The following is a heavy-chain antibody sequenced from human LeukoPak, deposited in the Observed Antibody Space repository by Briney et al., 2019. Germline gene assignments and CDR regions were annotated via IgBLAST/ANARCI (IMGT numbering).Heavy chain of an antibody. CDR1: GYTFTGYY. D-gene: IGHD3-10*01. CDR3: ARGWSYYGSGSYYIDPHFDY. CDR2: INPNSGGT. J-gene: IGHJ4*02. V-gene: IGHV1-2*02. Sequence: ASVKVSCKASGYTFTGYYMHWLRQAPGQGLEWMGWINPNSGGTNYAQKFQGRVTMTRDTSISTAYMELSRLRSDDTAVYYCARGWSYYGSGSYYIDPHFDYWGQGTLVTVSS.